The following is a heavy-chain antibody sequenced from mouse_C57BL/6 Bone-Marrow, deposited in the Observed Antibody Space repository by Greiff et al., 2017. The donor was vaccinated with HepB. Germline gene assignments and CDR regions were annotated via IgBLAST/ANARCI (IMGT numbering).Heavy chain of an antibody. CDR3: AKDYYGIPFAY. J-gene: IGHJ3*01. Sequence: VKLVESGAELMKPGASVKLSCKATGYTFTGYRIEWVKQRPGHGLEWIGEILPGSGSTNYNEKFKVKATFTADTSSNTAYMQLSILTTADSAIYYCAKDYYGIPFAYWGQGTLVTVSA. D-gene: IGHD2-1*01. CDR2: ILPGSGST. V-gene: IGHV1-9*01. CDR1: GYTFTGYR.